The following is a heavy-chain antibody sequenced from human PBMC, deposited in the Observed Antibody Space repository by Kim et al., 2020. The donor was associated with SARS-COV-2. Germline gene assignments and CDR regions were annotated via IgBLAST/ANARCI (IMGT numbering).Heavy chain of an antibody. CDR1: GFTVSSNY. CDR3: ARAGYSSGRHRGYYYGMGV. CDR2: IYSDGTT. V-gene: IGHV3-66*01. D-gene: IGHD6-19*01. J-gene: IGHJ6*02. Sequence: GGSLRLSCAASGFTVSSNYMSWVRQAPGKGLEWVLVIYSDGTTYYADSVRGRFTISRDNSKNTLYLQMNSLRAEDTAVYYCARAGYSSGRHRGYYYGMGVWGQGTTVTVSS.